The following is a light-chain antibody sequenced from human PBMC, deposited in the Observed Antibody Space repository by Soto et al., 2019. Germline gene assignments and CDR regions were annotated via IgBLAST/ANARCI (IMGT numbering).Light chain of an antibody. V-gene: IGLV2-14*01. CDR3: SSYTSSSTLV. CDR2: EVS. J-gene: IGLJ2*01. Sequence: QSALTQPASVSGSPGQSITISCTGTSSDVGGYNYVSWYQQHPGKAPKLMIYEVSNRPSGVSNRFSGSKSGNTASLTISGLQAADEADHYCSSYTSSSTLVFGGGTKVTVI. CDR1: SSDVGGYNY.